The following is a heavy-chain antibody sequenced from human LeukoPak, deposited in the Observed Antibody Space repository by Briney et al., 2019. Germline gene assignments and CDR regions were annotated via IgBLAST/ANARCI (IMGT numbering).Heavy chain of an antibody. CDR1: GYTFTSYD. D-gene: IGHD5-24*01. CDR2: MNPNSGNT. J-gene: IGHJ4*02. Sequence: GASVKVSCKASGYTFTSYDINWVRQATGQGLEWMGWMNPNSGNTGYAQKFQGRVTMTRNTSISTAYMELSSLRSEDTAVYYCARGVPPERRGDGYNYWDYWGQGTLVTVSS. V-gene: IGHV1-8*02. CDR3: ARGVPPERRGDGYNYWDY.